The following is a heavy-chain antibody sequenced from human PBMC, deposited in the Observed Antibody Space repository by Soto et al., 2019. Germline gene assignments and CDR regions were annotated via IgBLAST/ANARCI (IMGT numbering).Heavy chain of an antibody. CDR2: ISPIFGAT. CDR1: GGSLSINA. Sequence: QVQLVQSGAEVKKPGSSVKVSCKTSGGSLSINAISWVRQARGQGFEWMGGISPIFGATKYIDKFQGRLTITADESTSTVYMELGSLTSEDTAVYFCTRDHSNYDVLTVWGQGTQVTVSS. J-gene: IGHJ4*01. D-gene: IGHD3-9*01. V-gene: IGHV1-69*01. CDR3: TRDHSNYDVLTV.